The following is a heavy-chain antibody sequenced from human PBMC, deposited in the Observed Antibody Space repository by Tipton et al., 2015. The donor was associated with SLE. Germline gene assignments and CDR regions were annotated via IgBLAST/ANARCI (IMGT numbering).Heavy chain of an antibody. Sequence: TLSLTCTVSGHSISSGYYWSWIRQAPRKGLEWLESIFDSGNTYYNPSLKSRVTTSVDTSTNQFSLKLSSVTTADTAMYYCVGTRDAYDETGGFDIWGQGTMVTVSS. J-gene: IGHJ3*02. V-gene: IGHV4-38-2*02. CDR1: GHSISSGYY. CDR2: IFDSGNT. CDR3: VGTRDAYDETGGFDI. D-gene: IGHD5-24*01.